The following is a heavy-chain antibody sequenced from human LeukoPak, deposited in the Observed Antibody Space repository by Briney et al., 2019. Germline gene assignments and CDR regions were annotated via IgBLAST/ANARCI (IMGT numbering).Heavy chain of an antibody. CDR1: GDSISSISYY. V-gene: IGHV4-39*01. J-gene: IGHJ4*02. CDR3: ARHFASYYYSDY. Sequence: SETLSLTCTVSGDSISSISYYWGWLRQPPGKGLEWIGSIYYSGSTYYNPSLGSRVTISVDTSKNHFSLKLSSVTAADTAVYYCARHFASYYYSDYWGQGTLATVSS. CDR2: IYYSGST. D-gene: IGHD2-21*01.